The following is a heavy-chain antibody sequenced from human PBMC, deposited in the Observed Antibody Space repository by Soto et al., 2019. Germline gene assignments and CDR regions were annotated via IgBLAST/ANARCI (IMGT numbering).Heavy chain of an antibody. D-gene: IGHD3-10*01. CDR3: AREGYYGSGSKYFDY. V-gene: IGHV4-30-2*01. CDR1: GGSISSGGYS. J-gene: IGHJ4*02. Sequence: SETLSLTCAVSGGSISSGGYSWSWIRQPPGKGLEWIGYIYHSGSTYYNPSLKSRVTISVDRSKNQFSLKLSSVTAADTAVYYCAREGYYGSGSKYFDYWGQGTLVTVSS. CDR2: IYHSGST.